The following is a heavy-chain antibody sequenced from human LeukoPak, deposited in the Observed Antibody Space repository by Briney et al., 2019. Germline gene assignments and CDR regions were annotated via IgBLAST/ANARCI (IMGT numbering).Heavy chain of an antibody. J-gene: IGHJ3*02. CDR1: GFTFSSYA. Sequence: PGGSLRLSCAASGFTFSSYAMSWVRQAPGKGLEWVTAISGSGGSTYYADSVKGRFTISRDNSKNTLYLQMNSLRAEDTAVYYCARTFITLDAFDIWGQGTMVTVSS. D-gene: IGHD1/OR15-1a*01. CDR2: ISGSGGST. CDR3: ARTFITLDAFDI. V-gene: IGHV3-23*01.